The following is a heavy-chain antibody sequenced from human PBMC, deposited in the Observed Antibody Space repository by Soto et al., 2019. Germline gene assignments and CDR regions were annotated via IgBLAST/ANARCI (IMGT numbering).Heavy chain of an antibody. J-gene: IGHJ6*03. CDR1: GYTFTSYD. CDR3: ARVGIVVVPAAPPYYYYYMDV. Sequence: ASVKVSCKASGYTFTSYDINWVRQATGQGLEWMGWMNPNSGNTGYAQKFQGRVTMTRNTSISTAYLELSSLRSEDTAVYYCARVGIVVVPAAPPYYYYYMDVWGKGTTVTVSS. D-gene: IGHD2-2*01. CDR2: MNPNSGNT. V-gene: IGHV1-8*01.